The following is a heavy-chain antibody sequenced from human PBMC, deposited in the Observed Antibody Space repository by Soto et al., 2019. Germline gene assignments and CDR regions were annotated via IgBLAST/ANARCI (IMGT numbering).Heavy chain of an antibody. CDR1: GFTFNYYW. CDR3: ARDRERVTVNGGIALGAMEV. J-gene: IGHJ6*02. Sequence: GGSLRLSCAASGFTFNYYWMTWVRQAPGKGLEWVANVKPDGSATFYADSLKGRFTISRGNAKNSVSLQMDSLRADDTAVYYCARDRERVTVNGGIALGAMEVWGHGTTVTVSS. D-gene: IGHD3-22*01. V-gene: IGHV3-7*03. CDR2: VKPDGSAT.